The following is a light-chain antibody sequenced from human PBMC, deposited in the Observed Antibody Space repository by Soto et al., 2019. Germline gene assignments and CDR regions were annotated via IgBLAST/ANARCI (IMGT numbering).Light chain of an antibody. Sequence: EFVLTQSPTTLSLSQGERATLSCRASQSVSRYLAWYQQKPGQSPRLLIYDASNRATGTPAWFSGSESGTDFPLAICSLEPEDFAVYYCQHRTNWPPYTFGQGTKVEI. CDR1: QSVSRY. V-gene: IGKV3-11*01. CDR2: DAS. J-gene: IGKJ2*01. CDR3: QHRTNWPPYT.